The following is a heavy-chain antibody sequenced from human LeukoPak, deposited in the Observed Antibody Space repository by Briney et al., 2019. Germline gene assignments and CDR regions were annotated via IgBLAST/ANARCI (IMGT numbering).Heavy chain of an antibody. D-gene: IGHD3-10*01. CDR3: AAGGDYYYHMDV. Sequence: GGSLRLSCAASGFTFSDHYMDWVRQAPGKGLVWVSRINSDGSSTSYADSVKGRFTISRDNAKNSVYLQMNSLRAEDTAVYHCAAGGDYYYHMDVWGKGTTVTVSS. CDR1: GFTFSDHY. CDR2: INSDGSST. J-gene: IGHJ6*03. V-gene: IGHV3-74*01.